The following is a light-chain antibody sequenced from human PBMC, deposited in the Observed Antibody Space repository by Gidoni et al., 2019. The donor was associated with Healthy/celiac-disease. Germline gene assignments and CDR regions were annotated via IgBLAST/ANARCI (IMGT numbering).Light chain of an antibody. J-gene: IGKJ1*01. Sequence: DIQMTQSPSTLSASVGDRVTITCLASQSISSWLAWYQQKPGKAPKLLIYKASSLESGVPSRFSGSGSGTEFTLTISSLQPDDIATYYCQQYNSYAPWTCGQGTKVEIK. V-gene: IGKV1-5*03. CDR1: QSISSW. CDR2: KAS. CDR3: QQYNSYAPWT.